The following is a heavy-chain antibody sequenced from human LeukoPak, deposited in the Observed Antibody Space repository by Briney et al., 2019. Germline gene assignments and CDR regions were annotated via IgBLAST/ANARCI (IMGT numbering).Heavy chain of an antibody. CDR3: ARDLEYCSGGSCYNYNWFDP. D-gene: IGHD2-15*01. CDR1: GGTFSSYT. CDR2: IIPILGIA. Sequence: SVKVSCKASGGTFSSYTISWVRQAPGQGLEWMGRIIPILGIANYAQKFQGRVTITADKSTSTAYMELSSLRSEDTAVYYCARDLEYCSGGSCYNYNWFDPWGQGTLVTVSS. V-gene: IGHV1-69*04. J-gene: IGHJ5*02.